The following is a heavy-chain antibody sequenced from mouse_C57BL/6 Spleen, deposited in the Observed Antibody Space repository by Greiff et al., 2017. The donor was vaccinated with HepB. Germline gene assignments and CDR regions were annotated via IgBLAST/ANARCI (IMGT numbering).Heavy chain of an antibody. CDR3: ARDLDAPFAY. Sequence: VKLMESGAELVKPGASVKISCKASGYAFSSYWMNWVKQRPGKGLEWIGQIYPGDGDTNYNGKFKGKATLTADKSSSTAYMQLSSLTSEDSVVYFCARDLDAPFAYWGQGTLVTVSA. CDR2: IYPGDGDT. J-gene: IGHJ3*01. CDR1: GYAFSSYW. V-gene: IGHV1-80*01.